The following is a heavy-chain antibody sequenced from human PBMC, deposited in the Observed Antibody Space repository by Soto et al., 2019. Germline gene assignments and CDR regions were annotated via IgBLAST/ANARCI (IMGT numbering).Heavy chain of an antibody. V-gene: IGHV1-69*02. J-gene: IGHJ6*02. CDR2: IIPILGIA. CDR1: GGTFSSYT. Sequence: QVQLVQSGAEVKKPGSSVKVSCKASGGTFSSYTISWVRQAPGQGLEWMGRIIPILGIANYAQKFQGRVTITEDKSTSTAYMELSSLRSEDTAVYYCAGSGYDSSGYYLGYYYGMDVWGQGTTVTVSS. D-gene: IGHD3-22*01. CDR3: AGSGYDSSGYYLGYYYGMDV.